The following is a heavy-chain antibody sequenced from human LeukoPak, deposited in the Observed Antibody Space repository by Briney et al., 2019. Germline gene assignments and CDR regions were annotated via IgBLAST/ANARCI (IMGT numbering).Heavy chain of an antibody. CDR3: ARNMVRGAILDYYYYYYMDV. J-gene: IGHJ6*03. CDR2: IYYSGST. V-gene: IGHV4-59*08. CDR1: GGSISSYY. D-gene: IGHD3-10*01. Sequence: SETLSLTCTVSGGSISSYYWSWIRQPPGKGLEWIGYIYYSGSTNYNPSLKSRVTISVDTSKNQFSLKLSSVTAADTAVYYCARNMVRGAILDYYYYYYMDVWGKGTTVTVSS.